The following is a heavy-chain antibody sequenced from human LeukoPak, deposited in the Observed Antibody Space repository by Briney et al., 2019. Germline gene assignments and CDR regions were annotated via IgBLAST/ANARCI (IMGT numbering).Heavy chain of an antibody. J-gene: IGHJ3*02. CDR1: GFTFSSYS. V-gene: IGHV3-21*01. CDR2: ISSSSSYI. Sequence: GGSLRLSRAASGFTFSSYSMNWVRQAPGKGLEWVSSISSSSSYIYYADSVKGRFTISRDNAKNSLYLQMNSLRAEDTAVYYCARAGGIAVAGTNAFDIWGQGTMVTVSS. D-gene: IGHD6-19*01. CDR3: ARAGGIAVAGTNAFDI.